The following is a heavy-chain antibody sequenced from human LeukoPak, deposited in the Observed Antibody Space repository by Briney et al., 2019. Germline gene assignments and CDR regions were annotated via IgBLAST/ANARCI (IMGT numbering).Heavy chain of an antibody. J-gene: IGHJ4*02. CDR3: AGSRGKRITMFRVFDH. Sequence: PGGSLRLSCVVSGLTFTSMAWVRQAPGKGLEWVSSISSTSEYIFQKDSLKGRFTISRDNAKNSVFLELNNLRAEDTAVYYCAGSRGKRITMFRVFDHWGQGTLVTVSS. V-gene: IGHV3-21*01. D-gene: IGHD3-10*01. CDR2: ISSTSEYI. CDR1: GLTFTS.